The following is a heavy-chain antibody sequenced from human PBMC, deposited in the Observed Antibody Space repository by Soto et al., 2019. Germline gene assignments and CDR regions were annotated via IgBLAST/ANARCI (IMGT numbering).Heavy chain of an antibody. J-gene: IGHJ6*02. CDR3: ARGESAYYFYYGMDV. CDR1: RFSFSSYA. CDR2: ISYDGSNK. V-gene: IGHV3-30-3*01. Sequence: LVESGGGVVQPGRSLRLSCAASRFSFSSYAMHWVRRSPGKGLEWVAVISYDGSNKYYADSVKGRFTISRDNSDNTLYLQMSSLRPEDTAMSYCARGESAYYFYYGMDVWGQGTTVTVSS.